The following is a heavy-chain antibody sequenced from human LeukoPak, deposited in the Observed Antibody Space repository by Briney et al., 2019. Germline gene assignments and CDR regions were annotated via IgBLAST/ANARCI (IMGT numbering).Heavy chain of an antibody. Sequence: GGSLRLSCAASGFTFSNYAMRWVRQAPGKGLEWVSSISGSGESTYYADSVKGRFTISRDNSKNTLYLQMNSLRAEDTAVYYCAILRILVAGRPTDYWGQGTLVTVSS. J-gene: IGHJ4*02. CDR2: ISGSGEST. CDR3: AILRILVAGRPTDY. D-gene: IGHD6-19*01. CDR1: GFTFSNYA. V-gene: IGHV3-23*01.